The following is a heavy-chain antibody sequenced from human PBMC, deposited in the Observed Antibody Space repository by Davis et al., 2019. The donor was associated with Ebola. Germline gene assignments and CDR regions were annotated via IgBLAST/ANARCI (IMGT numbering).Heavy chain of an antibody. J-gene: IGHJ6*02. D-gene: IGHD4-11*01. Sequence: PGGSLRLSCSASGFTFSGYAMHWVRQAPGKGLEYVSTISYKNGDVTYYADSVKGRFTISRDNSKNTVYLQMNSLRAEDTAVLYCARDTTVTTFGHYYSMDLWGQGTTVTVSS. CDR3: ARDTTVTTFGHYYSMDL. CDR1: GFTFSGYA. V-gene: IGHV3-64*04. CDR2: ISYKNGDVT.